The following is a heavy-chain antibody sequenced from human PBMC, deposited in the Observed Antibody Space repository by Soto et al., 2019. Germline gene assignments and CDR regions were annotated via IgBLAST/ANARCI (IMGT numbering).Heavy chain of an antibody. D-gene: IGHD2-8*01. J-gene: IGHJ4*02. CDR2: IFYSGST. CDR1: GASISSSSYC. V-gene: IGHV4-39*02. CDR3: ARVPEFSHAHYFDY. Sequence: ESLSLTCTVSGASISSSSYCWGWLRQPRGKGLEWIGSIFYSGSTYYKPPLKSRVTISVDTSKNQVSLKLSCMTAEDTAVYYCARVPEFSHAHYFDYWGQGTLVTVSS.